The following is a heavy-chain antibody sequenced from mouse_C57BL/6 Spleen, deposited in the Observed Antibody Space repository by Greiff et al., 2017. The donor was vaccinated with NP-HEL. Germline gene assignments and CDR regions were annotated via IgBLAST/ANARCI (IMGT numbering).Heavy chain of an antibody. CDR3: TRGHYYGSSPLYCDY. V-gene: IGHV5-9-1*02. CDR2: ISSGGDYI. CDR1: GFTFSSYA. Sequence: EVKLVESGEGLVKPGGSLKLSCAASGFTFSSYAMSWVRQTPEKRLEWVAYISSGGDYIYYADTVKGRFTISRDNARNTLYLQMSSLKSEDTAMYYCTRGHYYGSSPLYCDYWGQGTTLTVSS. D-gene: IGHD1-1*01. J-gene: IGHJ2*01.